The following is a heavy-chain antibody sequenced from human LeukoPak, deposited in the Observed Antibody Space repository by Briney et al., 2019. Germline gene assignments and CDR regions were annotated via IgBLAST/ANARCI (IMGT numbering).Heavy chain of an antibody. D-gene: IGHD3-3*01. Sequence: PGVSLRLSCAASVFTFDDYGMRWVRQAPGKGLVCVSGINWNGGSTGYADSVKGRFTISRDNAKNSLYLQMNRLRAEETALYYCARGSDFWSGFYYYYYYMDVWGKGTTVTVSS. J-gene: IGHJ6*03. CDR3: ARGSDFWSGFYYYYYYMDV. CDR1: VFTFDDYG. CDR2: INWNGGST. V-gene: IGHV3-20*04.